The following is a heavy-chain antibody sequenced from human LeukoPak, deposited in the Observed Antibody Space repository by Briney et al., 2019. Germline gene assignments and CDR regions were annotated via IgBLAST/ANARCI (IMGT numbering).Heavy chain of an antibody. CDR2: MFRAGTT. D-gene: IGHD6-6*01. CDR1: GFDVSNNY. V-gene: IGHV3-66*02. J-gene: IGHJ3*02. CDR3: AGSESSSPRRAFHI. Sequence: GGSLRLSCAVSGFDVSNNYMVWVCQAPGKGLEWVSGMFRAGTTYYADSVKGRFTISRDTSKNTVYLQMNSLRPDDTAVYYCAGSESSSPRRAFHIWGLGTLVTVSS.